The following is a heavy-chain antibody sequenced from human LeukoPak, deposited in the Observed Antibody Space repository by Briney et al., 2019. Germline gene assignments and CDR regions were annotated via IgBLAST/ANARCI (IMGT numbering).Heavy chain of an antibody. Sequence: SETLSPTCTVSGGSISSYYWSWIRQPPGKGLEWIGYTYYSGSTNYNPSLKSRVTISVDTSKNQFSLKLSSVTAADTAVYYCARVGEMATINYWGQGTLVTVSS. J-gene: IGHJ4*02. V-gene: IGHV4-59*01. D-gene: IGHD5-24*01. CDR2: TYYSGST. CDR1: GGSISSYY. CDR3: ARVGEMATINY.